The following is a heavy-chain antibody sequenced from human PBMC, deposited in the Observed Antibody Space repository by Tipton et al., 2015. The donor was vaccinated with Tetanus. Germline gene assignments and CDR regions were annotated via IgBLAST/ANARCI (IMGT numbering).Heavy chain of an antibody. V-gene: IGHV4-30-2*01. CDR3: ARDRGQQFVSDWFDP. CDR1: GGSINSPDYS. CDR2: IYQSGST. Sequence: TLSLTCTVSGGSINSPDYSWGWIRQPPGKGLEWIGYIYQSGSTSYNPSLATRVTITADTSKNQFSLNLRSVTAADTAVYYCARDRGQQFVSDWFDPWGQGTLVTVSS. D-gene: IGHD6-6*01. J-gene: IGHJ5*02.